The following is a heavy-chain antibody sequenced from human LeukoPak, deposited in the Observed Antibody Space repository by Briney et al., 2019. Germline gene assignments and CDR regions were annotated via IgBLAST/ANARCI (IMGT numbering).Heavy chain of an antibody. Sequence: ASVKVSCKASGYTFTGYYMHWVRQAPGQGLEWMGWINPNSGGTNYAQKFQGRVTMTRDTSISTAYMELSRLRSDDTAVYYCARAYYGSSGYYLYWGQGTLVTVSS. CDR1: GYTFTGYY. V-gene: IGHV1-2*02. J-gene: IGHJ4*02. CDR2: INPNSGGT. CDR3: ARAYYGSSGYYLY. D-gene: IGHD3-22*01.